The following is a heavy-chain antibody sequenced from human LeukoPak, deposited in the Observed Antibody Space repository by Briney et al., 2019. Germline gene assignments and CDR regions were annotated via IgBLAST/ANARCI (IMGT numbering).Heavy chain of an antibody. Sequence: ASVKVSCKASAYTFTSYDINWVRQATGQGLECMGWMNPNSGNRGYAQKFQGRVTMTSNTSISTAYMELSSLRSEDTAVYYCARASTSWYTGDRYYFDYWGQGTLVTVSS. D-gene: IGHD6-13*01. CDR3: ARASTSWYTGDRYYFDY. V-gene: IGHV1-8*01. CDR2: MNPNSGNR. J-gene: IGHJ4*02. CDR1: AYTFTSYD.